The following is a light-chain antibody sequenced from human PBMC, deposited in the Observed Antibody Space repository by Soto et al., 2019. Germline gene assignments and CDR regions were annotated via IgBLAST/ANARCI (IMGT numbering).Light chain of an antibody. CDR3: QSYDSSLSGHVV. J-gene: IGLJ2*01. CDR1: SSNIGAGYD. V-gene: IGLV1-40*01. CDR2: GTS. Sequence: QSVLTQPPSVSGAPGQRVTISCTGSSSNIGAGYDVHWYQQLPGTALKLLIYGTSNRPSGVPDRFSGSKSGTSASLAITGLQAEGEADYYCQSYDSSLSGHVVFGGGTKLTVL.